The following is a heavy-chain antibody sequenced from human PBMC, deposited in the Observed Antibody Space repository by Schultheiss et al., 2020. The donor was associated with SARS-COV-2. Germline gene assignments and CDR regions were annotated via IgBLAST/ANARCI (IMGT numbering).Heavy chain of an antibody. CDR2: IYYSGST. Sequence: SETLSLTCTVSGGSISSYYWSWIRQPPGKGLEWIGSIYYSGSTNYNPSLKSRVTISVDTSKNQFSLKLSSVTAADTAVYYCAREPSQRIQLWFVYWGQGTLVTVSS. CDR1: GGSISSYY. CDR3: AREPSQRIQLWFVY. V-gene: IGHV4-59*12. J-gene: IGHJ4*02. D-gene: IGHD5-18*01.